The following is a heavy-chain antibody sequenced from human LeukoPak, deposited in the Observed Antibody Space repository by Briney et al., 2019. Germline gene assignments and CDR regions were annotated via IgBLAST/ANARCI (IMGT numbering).Heavy chain of an antibody. V-gene: IGHV3-7*01. CDR1: GFTFSNSW. J-gene: IGHJ4*02. CDR3: ARIRPSYYFDF. CDR2: INQGGSEI. Sequence: PGGSLRLSCAASGFTFSNSWMSWVRQAPGGGLEWVANINQGGSEIYYVDSVKGRFTISRDNAKNSLFLQMNSLRAEDTAVYYCARIRPSYYFDFWGQGTLVTVSS.